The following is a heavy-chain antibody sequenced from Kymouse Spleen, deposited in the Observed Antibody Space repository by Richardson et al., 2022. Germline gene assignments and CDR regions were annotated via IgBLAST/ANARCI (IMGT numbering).Heavy chain of an antibody. CDR1: GFTFSSYG. CDR3: ARDNCGGDCYDYYYYGMDV. V-gene: IGHV3-33*01. Sequence: QVQLVESGGGVVQPGRSLRLSCAASGFTFSSYGMHWVRQAPGKGLEWVAVIWYDGSNKYYADSVKGRFTISRDNSKNTLYLQMNSLRAEDTAVYYCARDNCGGDCYDYYYYGMDVWGQGTTVTVSS. CDR2: IWYDGSNK. D-gene: IGHD2-21*02. J-gene: IGHJ6*02.